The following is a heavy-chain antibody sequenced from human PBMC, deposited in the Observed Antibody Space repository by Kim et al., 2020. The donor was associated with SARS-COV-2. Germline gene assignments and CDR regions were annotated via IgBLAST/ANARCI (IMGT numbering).Heavy chain of an antibody. J-gene: IGHJ5*02. Sequence: SVKVSCKASGGTFNNYGISWVRQAPGQGLEWMGGIIPGLGTTNYAQKFQGRVTITADESTTTAYMDLSSLRSDDTAVYYCATDPRTSWPNIWFDGWGQGTLVTVSS. V-gene: IGHV1-69*13. D-gene: IGHD2-2*01. CDR1: GGTFNNYG. CDR2: IIPGLGTT. CDR3: ATDPRTSWPNIWFDG.